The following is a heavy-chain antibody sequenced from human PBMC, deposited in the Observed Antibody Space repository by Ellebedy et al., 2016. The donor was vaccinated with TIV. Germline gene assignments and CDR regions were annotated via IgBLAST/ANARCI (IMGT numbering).Heavy chain of an antibody. CDR2: ISATGGTK. D-gene: IGHD3-10*01. Sequence: PGGSLRLSCAASGLTFSTYTMDWVRQAPGKGLEWVSGISATGGTKFYADSVKGRFTISRDKSKNTLYLQMDSLRADDTAVYHCAKDVTGSYHIIDYWGQGTLVTVSS. CDR1: GLTFSTYT. CDR3: AKDVTGSYHIIDY. J-gene: IGHJ4*02. V-gene: IGHV3-23*01.